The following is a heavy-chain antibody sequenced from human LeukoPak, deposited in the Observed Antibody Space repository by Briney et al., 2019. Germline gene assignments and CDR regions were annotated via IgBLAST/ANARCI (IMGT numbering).Heavy chain of an antibody. D-gene: IGHD6-6*01. CDR3: ARTSIAARRADFDY. V-gene: IGHV1-2*02. CDR2: INSSSGGT. J-gene: IGHJ4*02. Sequence: ASVRVSCKTSGYTFTDYYIHWMRQAPGQGLEWMGWINSSSGGTSYAQKFQGRVTLTRDTPARTAFMELNRLTSDDPAVYYCARTSIAARRADFDYWGQGTVVTVSS. CDR1: GYTFTDYY.